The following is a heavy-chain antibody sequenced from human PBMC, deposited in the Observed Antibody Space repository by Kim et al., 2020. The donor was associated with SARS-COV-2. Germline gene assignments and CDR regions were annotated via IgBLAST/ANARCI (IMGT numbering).Heavy chain of an antibody. CDR1: GGSISYYY. V-gene: IGHV4-59*08. D-gene: IGHD2-15*01. J-gene: IGHJ4*02. CDR2: IYYSGST. CDR3: ARHGRGSGPPGY. Sequence: SETLSLTCIVSGGSISYYYWSWIRQPPGKGLEWIGNIYYSGSTNYNPSLKSRVTISVDTSKNQFSLRLNSVTAADTAVYYWARHGRGSGPPGYWGQGILVTVSS.